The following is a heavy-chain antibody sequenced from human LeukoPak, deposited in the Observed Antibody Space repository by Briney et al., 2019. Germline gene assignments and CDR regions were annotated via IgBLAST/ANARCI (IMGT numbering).Heavy chain of an antibody. Sequence: KRGESLKISCQGSGSSFTSYWIGWVRQLPGKGLEWMGIIYPGDSDTRYSPSFQGQVTISADKSISTAYLQWSSLKASDTAMYSRATRLVIARGYDAFDIWGQGAMVTVSS. D-gene: IGHD3-9*01. CDR1: GSSFTSYW. CDR2: IYPGDSDT. CDR3: ATRLVIARGYDAFDI. J-gene: IGHJ3*02. V-gene: IGHV5-51*01.